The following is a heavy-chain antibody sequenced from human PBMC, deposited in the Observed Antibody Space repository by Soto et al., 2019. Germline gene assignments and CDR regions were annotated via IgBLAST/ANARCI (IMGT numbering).Heavy chain of an antibody. Sequence: QEQLQQWGAGLLKPSETLSLTCAVYGGFVSSGNYYWSWIRQPPGKGLEWIGEMSHSGGTHFNSSLKSRVTISVDTSKNQFSLKMSSVTAADTALYYCARVERGTATTVVDAFDIWGPGTMVTVSS. CDR3: ARVERGTATTVVDAFDI. CDR1: GGFVSSGNYY. V-gene: IGHV4-34*01. D-gene: IGHD1-1*01. CDR2: MSHSGGT. J-gene: IGHJ3*02.